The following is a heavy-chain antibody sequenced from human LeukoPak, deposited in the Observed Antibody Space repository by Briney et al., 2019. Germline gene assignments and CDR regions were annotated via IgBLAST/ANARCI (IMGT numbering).Heavy chain of an antibody. V-gene: IGHV4-59*01. CDR1: GGSISSYY. D-gene: IGHD1-26*01. CDR3: ARENTGSYREFDY. CDR2: IYYSGST. Sequence: SETLSLTCTVSGGSISSYYWSWIRQPPGKGLEWIGYIYYSGSTNYNPSLQSRVTISVDTSKNQFSLKLSSVTAADTAVFYCARENTGSYREFDYWGQGTLVTVSS. J-gene: IGHJ4*02.